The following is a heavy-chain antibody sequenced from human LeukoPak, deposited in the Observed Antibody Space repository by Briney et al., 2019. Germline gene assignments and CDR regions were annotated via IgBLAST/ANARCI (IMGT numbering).Heavy chain of an antibody. D-gene: IGHD6-19*01. CDR1: GGTFSSCA. CDR3: ASSSGWVGGSNWFDP. J-gene: IGHJ5*02. CDR2: IIPIFGTA. V-gene: IGHV1-69*05. Sequence: SVKVSCKASGGTFSSCAISWVRQAPGQGLEWMGGIIPIFGTANYAQKFQGRVTITTDESTSTAYMELSSLRSEDTAVYYCASSSGWVGGSNWFDPWGQGTLVTVSS.